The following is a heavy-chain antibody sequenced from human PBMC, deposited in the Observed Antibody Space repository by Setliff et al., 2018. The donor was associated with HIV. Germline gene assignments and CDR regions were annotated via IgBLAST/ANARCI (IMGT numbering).Heavy chain of an antibody. V-gene: IGHV3-49*04. J-gene: IGHJ4*02. Sequence: PGGSLRLSCTASGFTFSSYSINWVRQAPGKGLEWVGFIRSKAYGGTTEYAASVRGRFTISRDDSKSIAYLQMNSLKTEDTAVYYCQTNYYDTSGYYYEARNYFEYWGQGTLVTVSS. CDR2: IRSKAYGGTT. CDR1: GFTFSSYS. CDR3: QTNYYDTSGYYYEARNYFEY. D-gene: IGHD3-22*01.